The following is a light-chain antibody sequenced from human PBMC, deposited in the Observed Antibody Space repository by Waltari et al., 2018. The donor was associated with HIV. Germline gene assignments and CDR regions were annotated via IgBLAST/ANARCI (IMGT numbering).Light chain of an antibody. V-gene: IGLV2-14*01. CDR2: EVT. CDR1: SSEVSGYKY. CDR3: SSYTSSSSVL. Sequence: QSALTQPATVSGTPGQSNTILCTGTSSEVSGYKYVPWYQLHPGKAPIRMIFEVTTRPSGVSTLFSGSESGNTASLTISGLQAEDEADYYCSSYTSSSSVLFGGGTKLTVL. J-gene: IGLJ2*01.